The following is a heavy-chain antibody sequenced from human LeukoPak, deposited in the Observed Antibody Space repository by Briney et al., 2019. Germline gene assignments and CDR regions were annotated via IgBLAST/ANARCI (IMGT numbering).Heavy chain of an antibody. J-gene: IGHJ6*02. CDR1: GGTFSSYA. D-gene: IGHD1-14*01. CDR3: ASNPRYYYYYGMDV. CDR2: IIPIFGTA. Sequence: SVKASCKASGGTFSSYAISWVRQAPGQGLEWMGGIIPIFGTANYAQKFQGRVTITADESTSTAYMELSSLRSEDTAVYYCASNPRYYYYYGMDVWGQGTTVTVSS. V-gene: IGHV1-69*13.